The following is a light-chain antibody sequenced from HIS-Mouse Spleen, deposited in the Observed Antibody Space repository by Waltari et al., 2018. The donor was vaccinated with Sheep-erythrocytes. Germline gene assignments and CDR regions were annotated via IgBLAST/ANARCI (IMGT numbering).Light chain of an antibody. CDR1: STDVGGYIY. J-gene: IGLJ3*02. Sequence: QPALTQPRSVSGSPGQSVTISCTGTSTDVGGYIYVSWYQQHPGKAPKLMIYDVSKRPSGVPDRFSGSKSGNTASLTISGLQAEDEADYYCCSYAGSYTWVFGGGTKLTVL. CDR3: CSYAGSYTWV. CDR2: DVS. V-gene: IGLV2-11*01.